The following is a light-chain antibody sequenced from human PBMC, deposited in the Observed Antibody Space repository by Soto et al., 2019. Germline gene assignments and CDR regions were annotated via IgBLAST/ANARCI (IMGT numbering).Light chain of an antibody. Sequence: NFMLTQPHSVSASPGKTVTISCTRSRGSIASNFVQWYQQRPGSSPSTVIYEDDQRPSGVPDRFSGSIDSSSNSASLTISGLKTEDEADYYCQSYTSTIRVFGGGTKLTVL. CDR3: QSYTSTIRV. J-gene: IGLJ3*02. CDR2: EDD. CDR1: RGSIASNF. V-gene: IGLV6-57*01.